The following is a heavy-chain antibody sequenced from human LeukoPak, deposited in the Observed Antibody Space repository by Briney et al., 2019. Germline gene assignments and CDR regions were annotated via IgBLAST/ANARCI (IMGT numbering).Heavy chain of an antibody. D-gene: IGHD4-17*01. Sequence: GGSLRLSCAASGFTFNNYALTWVRQTPGRGLECVSAISGDGVSPYYADSVRGRFTISRDNSKNTLYLQMNSLRAEDTAVYYCATYHYGDETFDYWGQGTLVTVSS. CDR3: ATYHYGDETFDY. V-gene: IGHV3-23*01. CDR1: GFTFNNYA. J-gene: IGHJ4*02. CDR2: ISGDGVSP.